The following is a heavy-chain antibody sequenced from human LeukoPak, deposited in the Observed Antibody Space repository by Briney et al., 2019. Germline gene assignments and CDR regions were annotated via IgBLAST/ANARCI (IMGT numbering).Heavy chain of an antibody. D-gene: IGHD6-19*01. Sequence: MPSETLSLTCTVSGGSISSYYWSWIRQPPGKGLEWIGYIYYSGSTNYNPSLKSRVTISVDTSKNQFSLKLSSVTAADTAVYYCARDRGCVAVAEQWWFDPWGQGTLVTVSS. V-gene: IGHV4-59*12. CDR3: ARDRGCVAVAEQWWFDP. CDR1: GGSISSYY. CDR2: IYYSGST. J-gene: IGHJ5*02.